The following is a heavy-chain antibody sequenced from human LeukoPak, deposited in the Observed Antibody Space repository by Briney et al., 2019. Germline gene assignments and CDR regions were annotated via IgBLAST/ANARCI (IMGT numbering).Heavy chain of an antibody. J-gene: IGHJ3*02. CDR2: INHSGGT. Sequence: SETLSLTCAVSGGSFSGFRWHWIRQPPGKGPEWIGEINHSGGTTYNPSLKSRVTISVDTSKIQFSLNLTSVTAADTAVYYCARHPPVPVVANGFDIWGQGTMVTVSS. CDR1: GGSFSGFR. V-gene: IGHV4-34*01. CDR3: ARHPPVPVVANGFDI. D-gene: IGHD2-15*01.